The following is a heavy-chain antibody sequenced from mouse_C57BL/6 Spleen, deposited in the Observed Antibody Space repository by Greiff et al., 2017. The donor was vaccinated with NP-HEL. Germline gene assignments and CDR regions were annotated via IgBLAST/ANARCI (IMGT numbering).Heavy chain of an antibody. Sequence: EVHLVESGPGLVKPSQSLSLTCSVTGYSITSGYYWNWIRQFPGNKLEWMGYISYDGSNNYNPSLKNRISITRDTSKNQFFLKLNSVTTEDTATYYCARGGSSYDGYFDVWGTGTTVTVSS. J-gene: IGHJ1*03. CDR2: ISYDGSN. CDR1: GYSITSGYY. CDR3: ARGGSSYDGYFDV. D-gene: IGHD1-1*01. V-gene: IGHV3-6*01.